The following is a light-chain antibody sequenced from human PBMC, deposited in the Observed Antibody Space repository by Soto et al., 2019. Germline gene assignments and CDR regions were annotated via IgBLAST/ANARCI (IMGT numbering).Light chain of an antibody. J-gene: IGLJ3*02. CDR1: SSNIGSNH. CDR3: AAWDDSLSGWV. V-gene: IGLV1-47*01. CDR2: RNN. Sequence: QSVLTQPPSASETPGQRVTISCSGSSSNIGSNHVYWYQHLPGTAPKLLIYRNNQRPSGVPDRFSGSKSGTSASLAISGLRSEDEADYYCAAWDDSLSGWVFGGGTKLTVL.